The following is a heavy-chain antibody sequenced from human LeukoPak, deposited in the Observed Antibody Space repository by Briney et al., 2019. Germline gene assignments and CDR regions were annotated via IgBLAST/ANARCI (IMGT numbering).Heavy chain of an antibody. CDR2: INPNSGGT. V-gene: IGHV1-2*02. CDR3: ARMDTAMVSGGY. J-gene: IGHJ4*02. Sequence: GASVKVSCKASGYTFTGYYMHWVRQAPGQGLGWMGWINPNSGGTNYAQKFQGRVTMTRDTSISTAYMELSRLRSDDTAVYYCARMDTAMVSGGYWGQGTLVTVSS. CDR1: GYTFTGYY. D-gene: IGHD5-18*01.